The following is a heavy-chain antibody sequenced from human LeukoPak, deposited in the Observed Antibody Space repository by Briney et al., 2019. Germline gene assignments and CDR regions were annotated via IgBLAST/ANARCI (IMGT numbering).Heavy chain of an antibody. Sequence: PGGSQRLSCAASGFTFSSYWMSWVRQAPGKGLEWVANIKQDGSEKYYVDSVKGRFTISRDNAKNSLYLQMSSLRAEDTAVHYCARDRDVEGALDYWGQGTLVTVSS. CDR1: GFTFSSYW. CDR3: ARDRDVEGALDY. CDR2: IKQDGSEK. J-gene: IGHJ4*02. D-gene: IGHD1-26*01. V-gene: IGHV3-7*01.